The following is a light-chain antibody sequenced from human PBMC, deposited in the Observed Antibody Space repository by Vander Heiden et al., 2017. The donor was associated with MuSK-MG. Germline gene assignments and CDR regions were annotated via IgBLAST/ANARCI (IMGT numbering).Light chain of an antibody. CDR2: AAS. CDR1: QSISSY. Sequence: DIQMTQSPSSLSASVGDRVTITCRASQSISSYLNWYQQKPGKAPKLLIYAASSLLSGVPSRFRATGSGTDFTLTISMLQPEDLTTYYCLRSDSTRQSFGQGIKMK. V-gene: IGKV1-39*01. CDR3: LRSDSTRQS. J-gene: IGKJ2*01.